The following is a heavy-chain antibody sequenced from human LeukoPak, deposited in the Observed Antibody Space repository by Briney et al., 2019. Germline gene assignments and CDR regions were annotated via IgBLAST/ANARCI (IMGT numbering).Heavy chain of an antibody. V-gene: IGHV1-18*01. CDR2: ISAYNCNT. D-gene: IGHD7-27*01. J-gene: IGHJ6*02. Sequence: ASVKVSCKASGYTFTSHGISWVRQPPGQGLEWMGWISAYNCNTNYAQKLQGRVTMTTDTSTSTAYMELRSLRSDDTAVYYCARDVALTDCYYYGMDGWGQGTTVTVS. CDR3: ARDVALTDCYYYGMDG. CDR1: GYTFTSHG.